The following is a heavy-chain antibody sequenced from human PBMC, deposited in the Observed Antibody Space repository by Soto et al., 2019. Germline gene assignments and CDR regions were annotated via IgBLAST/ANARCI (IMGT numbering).Heavy chain of an antibody. J-gene: IGHJ4*02. Sequence: EVHLVQSGGGLVQPGGSLGLSCTASGFNFGLYTMNWVRQAPGGGLEWVSPISRLSDRIYYADSVEGRFTISRGNAENSVYLQMDSLRVEDTAVYYCARVGAYFGEFDDFDYWGQGTRVTVSS. V-gene: IGHV3-21*01. CDR2: ISRLSDRI. D-gene: IGHD3-10*01. CDR1: GFNFGLYT. CDR3: ARVGAYFGEFDDFDY.